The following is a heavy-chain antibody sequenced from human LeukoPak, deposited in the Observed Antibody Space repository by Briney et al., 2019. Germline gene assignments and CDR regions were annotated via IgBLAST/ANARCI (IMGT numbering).Heavy chain of an antibody. D-gene: IGHD1-7*01. J-gene: IGHJ1*01. CDR2: IYNSWST. CDR1: GGSISSSSYY. Sequence: SETLSLTCTVSGGSISSSSYYWGWIRQPPGEGLEWIGSIYNSWSTYYNPSLKSRVTISVDTSKNQFSLKLSSVTAADTAVYYCARVEGTMGWSEHFLHWGQGTLVTVSS. CDR3: ARVEGTMGWSEHFLH. V-gene: IGHV4-39*07.